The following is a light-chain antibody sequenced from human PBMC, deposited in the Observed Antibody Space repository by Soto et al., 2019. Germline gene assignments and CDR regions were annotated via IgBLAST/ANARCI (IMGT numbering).Light chain of an antibody. CDR2: VAS. CDR1: QTVSSN. J-gene: IGKJ1*01. Sequence: EIVLTQSPDTLSVSPGERATLSCRADQTVSSNLAWYQQIPGQAPRLLIYVASTMATGIPARFSGSGSGTDFTLTISSLQSEDFAIYFCQQYNEWPWTFGQGTKVEIK. CDR3: QQYNEWPWT. V-gene: IGKV3-15*01.